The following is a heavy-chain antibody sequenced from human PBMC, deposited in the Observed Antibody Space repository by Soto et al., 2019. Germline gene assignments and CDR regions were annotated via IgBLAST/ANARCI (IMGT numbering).Heavy chain of an antibody. CDR1: GFNFSSYG. J-gene: IGHJ6*03. CDR2: IWYDGSNK. V-gene: IGHV3-33*01. CDR3: ARDRETTVKGLRNYYYYYMDV. Sequence: PGGSLRLSCAASGFNFSSYGMHWVRQAPGKGLEWVAVIWYDGSNKYYADSVKGRFTISRDNSKNTLYLQMNSLRAEDTAVYYCARDRETTVKGLRNYYYYYMDVWGKGTTVTVSS. D-gene: IGHD4-17*01.